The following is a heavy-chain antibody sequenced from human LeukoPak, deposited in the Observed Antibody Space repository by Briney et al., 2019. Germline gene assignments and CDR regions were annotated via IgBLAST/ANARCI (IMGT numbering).Heavy chain of an antibody. V-gene: IGHV1-18*01. Sequence: ASVKVSCKASGYTFTSYGISWVRQAPGQGLEWMGWISAYNGNTNYAQKLQGRVTMTTDTSTSTAYMELRSLRSDDTAVYYCARDLDQYSGRFGGFGHDFWGQGTLVTVSS. CDR1: GYTFTSYG. D-gene: IGHD1-26*01. J-gene: IGHJ4*02. CDR3: ARDLDQYSGRFGGFGHDF. CDR2: ISAYNGNT.